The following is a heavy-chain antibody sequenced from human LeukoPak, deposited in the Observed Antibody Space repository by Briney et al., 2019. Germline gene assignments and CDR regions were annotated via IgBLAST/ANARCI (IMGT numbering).Heavy chain of an antibody. J-gene: IGHJ5*02. CDR3: ARGPYYDSSGFNWFDP. V-gene: IGHV4-34*01. D-gene: IGHD3-22*01. Sequence: SETLSLTCAVYGVSFSGYYWSWIRQPPGKGLEWIGEINHSGSTNYNPSLKSRVTISVDTSKNQFSLKLSSVTAADTAVYYCARGPYYDSSGFNWFDPWGQGTLVTVSS. CDR2: INHSGST. CDR1: GVSFSGYY.